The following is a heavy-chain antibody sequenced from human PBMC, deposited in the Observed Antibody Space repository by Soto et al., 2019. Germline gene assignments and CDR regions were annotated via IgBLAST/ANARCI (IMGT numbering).Heavy chain of an antibody. Sequence: QVQLQQWGAGLLKPSETLSLTCAVYGGSFSGYYWSWIRQPPGKGLEWIGEINHSGSTNYNPSLKSRVTISVDTSKHQFSLKLSAVGAADTAVYYCARKDWQLVDNLFDPWGQGTLVTVSS. CDR2: INHSGST. D-gene: IGHD6-6*01. J-gene: IGHJ5*02. CDR1: GGSFSGYY. V-gene: IGHV4-34*01. CDR3: ARKDWQLVDNLFDP.